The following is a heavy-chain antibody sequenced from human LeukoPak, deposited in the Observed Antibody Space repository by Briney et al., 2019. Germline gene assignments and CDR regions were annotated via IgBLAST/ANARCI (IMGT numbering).Heavy chain of an antibody. CDR1: GFTFSDYY. Sequence: GGSLRLSCAASGFTFSDYYMGWVRQAPGKGLEWVAFIRNDESDKYYADSVKGRFTISRDNSKDTLYLQMSSLRVEDTAVYYCTKGLSVMVFGVAPPHQWGQGTRVTVSS. CDR2: IRNDESDK. J-gene: IGHJ1*01. V-gene: IGHV3-30*02. CDR3: TKGLSVMVFGVAPPHQ. D-gene: IGHD3/OR15-3a*01.